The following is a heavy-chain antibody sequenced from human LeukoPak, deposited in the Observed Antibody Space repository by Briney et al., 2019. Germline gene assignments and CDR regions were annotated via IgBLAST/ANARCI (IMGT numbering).Heavy chain of an antibody. CDR2: IYYSGST. J-gene: IGHJ6*02. D-gene: IGHD3-3*01. CDR3: AGRPSYDFWSGRLHAYYYYYYGMDV. Sequence: PSQTLSLTCTVSGGSISSGGYYWSWIRQHPGKGLEWIGYIYYSGSTYYNPSLKSRVTISVDTSKNQFSLKLSSVTAADTAVYYCAGRPSYDFWSGRLHAYYYYYYGMDVWGQGTTVTVSS. V-gene: IGHV4-31*03. CDR1: GGSISSGGYY.